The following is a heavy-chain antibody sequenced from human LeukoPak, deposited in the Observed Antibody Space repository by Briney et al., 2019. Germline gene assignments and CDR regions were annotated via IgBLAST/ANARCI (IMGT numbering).Heavy chain of an antibody. V-gene: IGHV3-30*02. CDR3: AKDKVVPAAIPGYFDY. D-gene: IGHD2-2*02. Sequence: GGSLRLSCAASGFTFSSYGMHWVRQAPGKGLEWVAFIRYDGSNKYYADSVKGRFTISRDNSKNTLYLQMNSLRAEDTAVYYCAKDKVVPAAIPGYFDYWGQGTLVTVSS. J-gene: IGHJ4*02. CDR2: IRYDGSNK. CDR1: GFTFSSYG.